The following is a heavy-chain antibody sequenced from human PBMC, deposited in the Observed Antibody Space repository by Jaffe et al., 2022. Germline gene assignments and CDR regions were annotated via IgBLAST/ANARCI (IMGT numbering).Heavy chain of an antibody. V-gene: IGHV3-49*04. D-gene: IGHD2-15*01. CDR1: GFTFGDYA. Sequence: EVQLVESGGGLVQPGRSLRLSCTASGFTFGDYAMSWVRQAPGKGLEWVGFIRSKAYGGTTEYAASVKGRFTISRDDSKSIAYLQMNSLKTEDTAVYYCTRTPSMGGYYCSGGSCLSGFDYWGQGTLVTVSS. CDR3: TRTPSMGGYYCSGGSCLSGFDY. CDR2: IRSKAYGGTT. J-gene: IGHJ4*02.